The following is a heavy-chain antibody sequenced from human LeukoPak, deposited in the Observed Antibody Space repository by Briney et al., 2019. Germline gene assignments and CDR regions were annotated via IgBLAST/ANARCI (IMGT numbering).Heavy chain of an antibody. CDR1: GGSISSYY. CDR2: IYYSGST. CDR3: ARDGGYSGYRLRYFDY. Sequence: SETLSLTCTASGGSISSYYWSWIRQPPGKGLEWIGYIYYSGSTNYNPSLKSRVTISVDTSKNQFSLKLSSVTAADTAVYYCARDGGYSGYRLRYFDYWGQGTLVTVSS. D-gene: IGHD5-12*01. J-gene: IGHJ4*02. V-gene: IGHV4-59*01.